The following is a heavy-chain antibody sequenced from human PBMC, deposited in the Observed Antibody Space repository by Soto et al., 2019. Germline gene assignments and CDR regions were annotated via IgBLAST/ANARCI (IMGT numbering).Heavy chain of an antibody. D-gene: IGHD3-10*01. V-gene: IGHV3-33*01. CDR1: GFTFSSYG. CDR2: IWYDGSNK. Sequence: QVQLVESGGGVVQPGRSLRLSCAASGFTFSSYGMHWVRQAPGKGLEWVAVIWYDGSNKYYADSVKGRFTISRDNSKNTLYLQMNSLRAEDTAVYYCARGAFTMVRRVIIDGWFDPWGQGTLVTVSS. CDR3: ARGAFTMVRRVIIDGWFDP. J-gene: IGHJ5*02.